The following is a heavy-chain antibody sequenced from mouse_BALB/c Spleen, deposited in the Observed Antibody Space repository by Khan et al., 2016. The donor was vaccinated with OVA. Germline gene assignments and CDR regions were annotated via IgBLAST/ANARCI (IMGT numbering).Heavy chain of an antibody. CDR1: GYSITSGYS. CDR2: IYYRGSI. CDR3: ARDGNYMDY. Sequence: EVKLEVSGPDLVKPSQSLSLTCTVTGYSITSGYSWHWIRQFPGNKLEWMGYIYYRGSINYNPSLKSRISITRDTSKNQFFLQFNSVTTEDTATYYCARDGNYMDYWGQGTSVTVSS. V-gene: IGHV3-1*02. D-gene: IGHD2-1*01. J-gene: IGHJ4*01.